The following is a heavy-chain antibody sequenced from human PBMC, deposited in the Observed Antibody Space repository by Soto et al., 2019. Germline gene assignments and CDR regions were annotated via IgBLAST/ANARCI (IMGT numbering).Heavy chain of an antibody. J-gene: IGHJ4*02. CDR3: ARDSRTDGYKYDYFDY. D-gene: IGHD5-12*01. V-gene: IGHV3-30*04. CDR1: GFTFSNYA. Sequence: QVQLVESGGGVVQPGRSLRLSCTASGFTFSNYAIHWVRQAPGKGLECVALISYDGRDEYYADSVKGRFTISRDNSKNTLYLQMNSLRAEDTGMFYCARDSRTDGYKYDYFDYWGQGTLVTVSS. CDR2: ISYDGRDE.